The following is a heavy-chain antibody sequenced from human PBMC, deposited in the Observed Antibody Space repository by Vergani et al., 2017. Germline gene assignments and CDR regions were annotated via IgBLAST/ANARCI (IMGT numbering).Heavy chain of an antibody. J-gene: IGHJ4*02. D-gene: IGHD6-13*01. CDR3: ARASSWYTFGFDY. V-gene: IGHV3-21*01. Sequence: EVQLVESGGGLVKPGGSLRLSCAASGFTFSSYSMNWVRQAPGKGLEWVSSISSSSSYIYYADSVKGRFTISRDNAKNSLYVQMNSLRAEDTAVYYCARASSWYTFGFDYWGQGTLVTVSS. CDR1: GFTFSSYS. CDR2: ISSSSSYI.